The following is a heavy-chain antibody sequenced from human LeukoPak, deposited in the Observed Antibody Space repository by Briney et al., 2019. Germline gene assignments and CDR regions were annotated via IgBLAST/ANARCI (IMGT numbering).Heavy chain of an antibody. J-gene: IGHJ4*02. D-gene: IGHD2-15*01. CDR3: WLEKVVAAYFDS. CDR2: IYSGGIT. CDR1: GGSISSTGSF. V-gene: IGHV4-39*07. Sequence: SETLSLTCTVSGGSISSTGSFWGWIRQPPGKGLEWIGSIYSGGITYYNPSLKSRVTISEDTSKNQFSLKMTSMTAADTAIYYCWLEKVVAAYFDSWGQGTLVTVSS.